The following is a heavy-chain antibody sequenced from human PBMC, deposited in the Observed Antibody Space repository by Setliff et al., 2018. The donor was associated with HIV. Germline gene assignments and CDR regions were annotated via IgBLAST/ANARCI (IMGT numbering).Heavy chain of an antibody. D-gene: IGHD6-19*01. CDR1: GDSISTDY. CDR2: IYNSAST. CDR3: ARLRQWLAFFDS. V-gene: IGHV4-4*09. J-gene: IGHJ4*02. Sequence: SETLSLTCTVSGDSISTDYWTWIRQPPGKGLEWIGYIYNSASTSYNPSLKSRVTMSVDTSKNQFSLRLTSVTAADTAVYYCARLRQWLAFFDSWGQGTLVTVSS.